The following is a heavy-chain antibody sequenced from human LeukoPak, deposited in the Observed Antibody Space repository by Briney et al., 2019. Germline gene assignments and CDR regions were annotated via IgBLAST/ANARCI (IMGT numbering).Heavy chain of an antibody. J-gene: IGHJ4*02. CDR1: GDSVSSNSDA. CDR3: ARDRDGSWVSGRPIHY. D-gene: IGHD3-10*01. Sequence: SQTLSLTCAVSGDSVSSNSDAWNWIRQSPSRGLEWLGRTYYRSKWYNDYAVSVKSRITINPDTSKNQFSLQLNSVTPEDTAVYYCARDRDGSWVSGRPIHYWGQGTLVTVSS. CDR2: TYYRSKWYN. V-gene: IGHV6-1*01.